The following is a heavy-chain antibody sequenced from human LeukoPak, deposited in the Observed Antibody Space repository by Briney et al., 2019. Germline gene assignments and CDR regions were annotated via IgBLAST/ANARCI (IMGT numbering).Heavy chain of an antibody. J-gene: IGHJ6*03. V-gene: IGHV4-39*01. CDR2: IYYSGRT. CDR1: GGSISTSSFY. Sequence: PSETLSLTCTVSGGSISTSSFYWGWIRQPPGKGLEWIGSIYYSGRTYYILSLKSRVTISGDTSKNQVSLKLTSVTAADTAVYYCARVLGSGSYYYYYMDVWGKGTTVTVSS. D-gene: IGHD3-10*01. CDR3: ARVLGSGSYYYYYMDV.